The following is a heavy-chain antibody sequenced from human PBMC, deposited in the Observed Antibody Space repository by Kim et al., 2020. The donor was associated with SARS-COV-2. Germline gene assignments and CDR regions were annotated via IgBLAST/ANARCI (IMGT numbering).Heavy chain of an antibody. J-gene: IGHJ2*01. D-gene: IGHD3-10*01. CDR2: IRSKAYGGTT. CDR3: TRAQDYYGSGSYFWYFDL. V-gene: IGHV3-49*04. Sequence: GGSLRLSCTASGFTFGDYAMSWVRQAPGKGLEWVGFIRSKAYGGTTEYAASVKGRFTISRDDSKSIAYLQMNSLKTEDTAVYYCTRAQDYYGSGSYFWYFDLWGRGTLVTVSS. CDR1: GFTFGDYA.